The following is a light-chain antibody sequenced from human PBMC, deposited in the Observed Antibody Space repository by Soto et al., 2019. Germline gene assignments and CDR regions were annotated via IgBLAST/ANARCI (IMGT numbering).Light chain of an antibody. J-gene: IGKJ1*01. V-gene: IGKV3-20*01. Sequence: EIVLTQSPGTLSLSPGEGATLSCRASQSVSSSYLAWYQQKPGQAPRLLVYGASSRATGIPDRFSGSGSGSVFTLISSRLDPDDFAVYCGQQDGRSWTFGQGTKVEIK. CDR2: GAS. CDR1: QSVSSSY. CDR3: QQDGRSWT.